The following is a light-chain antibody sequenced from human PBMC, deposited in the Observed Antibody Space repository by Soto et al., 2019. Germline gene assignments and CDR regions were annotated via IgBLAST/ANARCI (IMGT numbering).Light chain of an antibody. V-gene: IGKV1-5*03. CDR3: QQYDSYPLT. CDR1: QNINTW. CDR2: KAS. Sequence: SQMTQSPSTLSASVGDRVTITCRASQNINTWLAWYQHKPGKAPKVLIHKASSLQSGVPSRFSGTGSGTEFTLIINSLQPDDFATYYCQQYDSYPLTFGGGTNVDSK. J-gene: IGKJ4*01.